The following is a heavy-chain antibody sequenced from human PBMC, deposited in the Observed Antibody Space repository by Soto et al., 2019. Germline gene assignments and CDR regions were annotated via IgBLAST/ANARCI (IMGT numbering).Heavy chain of an antibody. CDR2: IYYSGST. Sequence: SETLSLTCTVSGGSVSSGSYYWSWIRQPPGKGLEWIGYIYYSGSTNYNPSLKSRVTISVDTSKNQFSLKLSSVTAADTAVYYCARDRGDTAMVLYYYYGMDVWGQGTTVTVSS. CDR1: GGSVSSGSYY. CDR3: ARDRGDTAMVLYYYYGMDV. D-gene: IGHD5-18*01. J-gene: IGHJ6*02. V-gene: IGHV4-61*01.